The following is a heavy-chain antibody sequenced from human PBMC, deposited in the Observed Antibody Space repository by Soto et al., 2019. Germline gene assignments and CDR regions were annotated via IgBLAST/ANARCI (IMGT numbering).Heavy chain of an antibody. CDR2: VYHTGKT. J-gene: IGHJ4*02. CDR1: GASVTSGSFY. V-gene: IGHV4-61*01. Sequence: QVQLQESGPGLVKPSETLSLTCDVSGASVTSGSFYYHWIRQAPGKGLEWMGYVYHTGKTNYSPTLRRRITISSSTSKNQFSPEMNPMTAADTAVYFCTPAPYYDVLPGMRWSYYFDSWGQGIQVSVSS. D-gene: IGHD3-9*01. CDR3: TPAPYYDVLPGMRWSYYFDS.